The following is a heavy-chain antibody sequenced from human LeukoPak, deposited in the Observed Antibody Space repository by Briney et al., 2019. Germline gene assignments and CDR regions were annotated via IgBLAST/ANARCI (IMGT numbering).Heavy chain of an antibody. CDR2: INPNSGGT. CDR1: GYTFTGYY. V-gene: IGHV1-2*04. CDR3: ARGSRVLRFLEWLFQEPLDY. Sequence: ASVKVSCKASGYTFTGYYMHWVRQAPGQGLEWMGWINPNSGGTNHAQKFQGWVTMTRDTSISTAYMELSRLRSDDTAVYYCARGSRVLRFLEWLFQEPLDYWGQGTLVTVSS. D-gene: IGHD3-3*01. J-gene: IGHJ4*02.